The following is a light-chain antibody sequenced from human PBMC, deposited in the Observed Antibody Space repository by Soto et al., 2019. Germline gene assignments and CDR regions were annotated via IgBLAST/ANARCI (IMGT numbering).Light chain of an antibody. J-gene: IGKJ4*01. CDR1: QSINNW. V-gene: IGKV1-5*03. Sequence: DIQMTQSPSTLSASVGARVTITCRASQSINNWLAWYQQKPGKAPKLLIYKTSDLESGVPSRFSGSGSGTEFSLTISSLQPYDFAAYYCQQYKSFSLTFGGGTRVEVK. CDR2: KTS. CDR3: QQYKSFSLT.